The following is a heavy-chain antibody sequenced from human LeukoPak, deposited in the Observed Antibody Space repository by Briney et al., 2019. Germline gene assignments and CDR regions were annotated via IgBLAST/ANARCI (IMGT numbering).Heavy chain of an antibody. J-gene: IGHJ3*02. CDR3: ARGRYCSADICSGGDAFDI. Sequence: SETLSLTCTVSGGSINNYWSWIRQPAGKGLEWIGRIYTRGSTNYNPSLKSRVTMSVDTSKNQLSLKLSSVTAADTAVYYCARGRYCSADICSGGDAFDIWGQGTMVSVSS. V-gene: IGHV4-4*07. CDR2: IYTRGST. D-gene: IGHD2-15*01. CDR1: GGSINNY.